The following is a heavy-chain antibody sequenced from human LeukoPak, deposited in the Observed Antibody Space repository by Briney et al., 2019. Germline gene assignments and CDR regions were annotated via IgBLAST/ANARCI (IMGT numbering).Heavy chain of an antibody. Sequence: GASVKVSCKASGGTFSSYAISWVRQAPGQGLEWMGRIVPILGIANYAQKFQGRVTITADKSTSTAYMELSSLRSEDTAVYYCARDLEGDSANWGQGTLVTVSS. CDR2: IVPILGIA. CDR1: GGTFSSYA. J-gene: IGHJ4*02. CDR3: ARDLEGDSAN. V-gene: IGHV1-69*04. D-gene: IGHD2-21*01.